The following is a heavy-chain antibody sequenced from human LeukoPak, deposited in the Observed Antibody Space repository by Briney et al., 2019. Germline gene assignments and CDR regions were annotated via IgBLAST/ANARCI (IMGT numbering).Heavy chain of an antibody. V-gene: IGHV4-34*01. CDR1: GGSFSGYY. D-gene: IGHD3-22*01. CDR3: ARDLYYDSNGYHLGY. Sequence: SETLSLTCAVYGGSFSGYYWSWIRQPPGKGLEWIGEINHSGSTNCNPSLKSRVTISVDTSKNQFSLKLSSVTAADTAVYYCARDLYYDSNGYHLGYWGQGTLVTVSS. J-gene: IGHJ4*02. CDR2: INHSGST.